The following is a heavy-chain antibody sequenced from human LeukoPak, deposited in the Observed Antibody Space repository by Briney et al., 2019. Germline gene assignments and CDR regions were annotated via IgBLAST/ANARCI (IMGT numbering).Heavy chain of an antibody. CDR1: GYTFTSYD. CDR2: MNPNSGNT. V-gene: IGHV1-8*03. Sequence: ASVKVSCKASGYTFTSYDINWVRQATGQGLEWMGWMNPNSGNTGYAQKFQGRVTITRNTSISTAYMELSSLRSEDTAVYYCAREGCSGGSCYSFSIHYMDVWGKGTTVTISS. D-gene: IGHD2-15*01. CDR3: AREGCSGGSCYSFSIHYMDV. J-gene: IGHJ6*03.